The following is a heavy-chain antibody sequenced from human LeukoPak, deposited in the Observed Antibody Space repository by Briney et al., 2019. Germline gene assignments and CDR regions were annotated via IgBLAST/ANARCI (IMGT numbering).Heavy chain of an antibody. CDR2: IYPSVGST. Sequence: ASVKVSCKASGYTFTNYWMHWVRQAPGQGLEWMGIIYPSVGSTIYAQTFQGRLTMTTDMSTSTVYMELSTLRSDDTAVYFCAKDPRDILTGDYDAFDIWGQGTMVTVSS. CDR3: AKDPRDILTGDYDAFDI. D-gene: IGHD3-9*01. V-gene: IGHV1-46*01. CDR1: GYTFTNYW. J-gene: IGHJ3*02.